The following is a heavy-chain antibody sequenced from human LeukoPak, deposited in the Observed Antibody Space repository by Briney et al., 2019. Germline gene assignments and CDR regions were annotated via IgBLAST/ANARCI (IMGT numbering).Heavy chain of an antibody. CDR1: GGSISSGSYY. J-gene: IGHJ6*03. CDR2: IYTSGST. CDR3: ARDRYSYGSYYYYYYMDV. V-gene: IGHV4-61*02. Sequence: SSETLSLTCTVSGGSISSGSYYWSWIRQPAGKGLEWIGRIYTSGSTNYNPSLKSRVTISVDTSKNQFSLKLSPVTAADTAVYYCARDRYSYGSYYYYYYMDVLGKGTTVTVSS. D-gene: IGHD5-18*01.